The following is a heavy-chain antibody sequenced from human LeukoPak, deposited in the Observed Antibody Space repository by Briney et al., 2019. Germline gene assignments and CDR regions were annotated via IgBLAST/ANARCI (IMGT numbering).Heavy chain of an antibody. CDR3: AKRDDSGGNLVDL. D-gene: IGHD3-22*01. J-gene: IGHJ4*02. V-gene: IGHV4-39*02. Sequence: PSETLSLTCTVSGGSIRSGSHYWAWTRQPPGKGLEWIGSIYYSGSTYYNPSLEDRVTISIDTSKNHFSLKLSSLSAADTSVYYCAKRDDSGGNLVDLWGQGTLVTVS. CDR2: IYYSGST. CDR1: GGSIRSGSHY.